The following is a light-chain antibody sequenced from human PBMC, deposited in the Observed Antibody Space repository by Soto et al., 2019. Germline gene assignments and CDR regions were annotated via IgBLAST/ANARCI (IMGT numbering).Light chain of an antibody. Sequence: DIVMTQSPAILSVSLGERATLSCLASQSISDNLAWYQQRSGQAPRLLIYGASTRATGVPARFSGSGSGTEFTLTISSLQSDDFATYYCQQHANYPITFGGGTKVEI. CDR1: QSISDN. V-gene: IGKV3-15*01. CDR3: QQHANYPIT. J-gene: IGKJ4*01. CDR2: GAS.